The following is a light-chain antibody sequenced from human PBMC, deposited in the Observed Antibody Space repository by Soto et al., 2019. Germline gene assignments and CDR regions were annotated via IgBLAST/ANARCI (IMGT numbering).Light chain of an antibody. V-gene: IGLV2-14*01. Sequence: QSALTQPASVSGSPGQSITISCTGTSSDVGGYNYVSWYQQHPGKAPKFMIYDVSNRPSGVSNRFSGSKSGNTASLTISVLQAEDEDDYYCCSYTTSTTRQIVFVTGTKLTVL. CDR1: SSDVGGYNY. CDR3: CSYTTSTTRQIV. J-gene: IGLJ1*01. CDR2: DVS.